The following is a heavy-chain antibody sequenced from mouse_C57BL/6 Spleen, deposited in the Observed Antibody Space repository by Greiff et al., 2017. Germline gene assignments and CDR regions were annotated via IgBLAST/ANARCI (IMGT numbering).Heavy chain of an antibody. D-gene: IGHD2-4*01. CDR3: ARNIIYYDYDDWFAY. CDR2: IYPGSGST. J-gene: IGHJ3*01. CDR1: GYTFTSYW. V-gene: IGHV1-55*01. Sequence: VQLQQSGAELVKPGASVKMSCKASGYTFTSYWITWVKQRPGQGLEWIGDIYPGSGSTNYNEKFKSKATLTVDTSSSTAYMQLSSLTSEDSAVYYCARNIIYYDYDDWFAYWGQGTLVTVSA.